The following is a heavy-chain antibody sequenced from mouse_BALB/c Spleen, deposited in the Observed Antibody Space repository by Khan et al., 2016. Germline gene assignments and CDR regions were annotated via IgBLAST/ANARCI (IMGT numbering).Heavy chain of an antibody. V-gene: IGHV1-69*02. J-gene: IGHJ2*01. D-gene: IGHD1-2*01. CDR3: AAITTINY. Sequence: QVQLQQSGAELVKPGASVKLSCKASGYTFTSYWMHWVKQRSGQGLEWIGEIDPSDSYTNYNQKFKGKATLTVDKSSSTAYMQLSSLTSEDSAVYYCAAITTINYWSRGTTLTVSS. CDR1: GYTFTSYW. CDR2: IDPSDSYT.